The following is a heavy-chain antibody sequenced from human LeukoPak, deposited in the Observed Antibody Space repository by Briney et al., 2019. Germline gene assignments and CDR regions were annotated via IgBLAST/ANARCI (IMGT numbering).Heavy chain of an antibody. CDR1: GYTFTGYY. J-gene: IGHJ4*02. V-gene: IGHV1-2*02. D-gene: IGHD3-22*01. Sequence: ASVKVSCKASGYTFTGYYMHWVRQAPGQGLEWMGWINPNSGGTNYAQKFQGRVTMTRDTSISTAYMELSRLRSDDTAVYYCARMYYYDSSGYPTLDYWGQGTLVTVSS. CDR2: INPNSGGT. CDR3: ARMYYYDSSGYPTLDY.